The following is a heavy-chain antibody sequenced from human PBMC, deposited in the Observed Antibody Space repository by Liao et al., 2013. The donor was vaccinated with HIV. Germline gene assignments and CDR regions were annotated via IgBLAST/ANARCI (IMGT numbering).Heavy chain of an antibody. CDR3: ARGNYYDSSTPFDY. Sequence: QVQLQEWGAGLLKPSETLSLTCAVYGGSLSTYYWSWIRQPPGKGLEWIGEINHSGSTNYNPSLKSRVTISVDTSKNQFSLKLSSVTAADTAVYYCARGNYYDSSTPFDYWGQGTLVTVSS. J-gene: IGHJ4*02. CDR1: GGSLSTYY. V-gene: IGHV4-34*01. D-gene: IGHD3-22*01. CDR2: INHSGST.